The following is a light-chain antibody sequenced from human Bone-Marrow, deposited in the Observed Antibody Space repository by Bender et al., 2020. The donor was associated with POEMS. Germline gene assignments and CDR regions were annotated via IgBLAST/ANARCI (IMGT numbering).Light chain of an antibody. CDR1: NIGTKS. CDR3: AVWDDSLNGWV. V-gene: IGLV3-21*03. CDR2: SDD. J-gene: IGLJ3*02. Sequence: SYVLTQPPSVSVAPGKTARLTCGGNNIGTKSVHWYQQKPGQAPVLVVYSDDDRPSGIPDRFSGSRSGTSASLAISGLQSEDEADYYCAVWDDSLNGWVFGGGTKLTVL.